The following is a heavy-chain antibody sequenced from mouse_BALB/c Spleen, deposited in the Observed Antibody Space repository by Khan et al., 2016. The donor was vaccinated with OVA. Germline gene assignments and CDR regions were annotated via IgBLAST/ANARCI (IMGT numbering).Heavy chain of an antibody. CDR2: ISDGGSYT. Sequence: EVELVESGGGLVKPGGSLKLSCAASGFTFSDYYMYWVRQTPETRLEWVATISDGGSYTYYPDSVKGRFTIYRDNAKNNLYLQRSSLKSEDTAMYYWARAGYGGFAYWGQGTLVTVSA. V-gene: IGHV5-4*02. J-gene: IGHJ3*01. D-gene: IGHD1-1*02. CDR3: ARAGYGGFAY. CDR1: GFTFSDYY.